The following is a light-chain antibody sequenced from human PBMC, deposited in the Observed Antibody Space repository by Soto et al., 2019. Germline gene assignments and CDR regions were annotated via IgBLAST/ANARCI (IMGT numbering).Light chain of an antibody. Sequence: EIVMTQPPATLSVSPGERATLSCRAGQSISNNLAWYQQKPGQAPRLLIYGASTRATGIPARFTGSGSGTEFTLTISSLQSEDFAVYYCQQYSNWPRTFGQGTKVDIK. CDR3: QQYSNWPRT. CDR1: QSISNN. V-gene: IGKV3-15*01. J-gene: IGKJ1*01. CDR2: GAS.